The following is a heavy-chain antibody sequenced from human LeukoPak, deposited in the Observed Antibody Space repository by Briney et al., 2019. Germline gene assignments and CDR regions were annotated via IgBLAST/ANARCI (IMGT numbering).Heavy chain of an antibody. J-gene: IGHJ4*02. CDR1: GFTFDDYA. CDR3: AEGTWEVGATDY. V-gene: IGHV3-9*01. D-gene: IGHD1-26*01. CDR2: IDWNSDNT. Sequence: GGSLRLSCAASGFTFDDYAMHWVRQAPGKGLEWVSSIDWNSDNTDYADSVKGRFTISRDNSKNTLYLQMNSLRAEDTAVYYCAEGTWEVGATDYWGQGTLVTVSS.